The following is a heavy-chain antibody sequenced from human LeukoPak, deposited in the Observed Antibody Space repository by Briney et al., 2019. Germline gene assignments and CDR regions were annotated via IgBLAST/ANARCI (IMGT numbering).Heavy chain of an antibody. V-gene: IGHV3-21*01. Sequence: GGSLRLSCAASGFTFSSYSMNWVRQAPGKGLEWVSSISSSSSYIYYADSVKGRFTISRDNAKNSLYPQMNSLRAEDTAVYYCARDWNDVQAYWGQGTLVTVSS. CDR2: ISSSSSYI. D-gene: IGHD1-1*01. J-gene: IGHJ4*02. CDR3: ARDWNDVQAY. CDR1: GFTFSSYS.